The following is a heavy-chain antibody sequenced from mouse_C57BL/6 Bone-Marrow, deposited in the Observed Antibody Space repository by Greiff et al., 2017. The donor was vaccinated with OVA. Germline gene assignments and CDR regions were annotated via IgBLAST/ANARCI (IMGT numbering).Heavy chain of an antibody. D-gene: IGHD1-1*01. CDR2: IYPGGGYT. CDR3: ARSTTVVDFDY. V-gene: IGHV1-63*01. CDR1: GYTFTNYW. J-gene: IGHJ2*01. Sequence: VQLQQSGAELVRPGTSVKMSCTASGYTFTNYWIGWAKQRPGHGLEWIGDIYPGGGYTNYNEKFKGKATLTADKSSSTAYMQFSSLTSEDSDIYYCARSTTVVDFDYWGQGTTLTVSS.